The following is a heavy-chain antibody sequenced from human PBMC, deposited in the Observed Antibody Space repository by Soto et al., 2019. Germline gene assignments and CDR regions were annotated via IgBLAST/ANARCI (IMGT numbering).Heavy chain of an antibody. CDR1: GGSISSSSYY. CDR3: GSYYDDAFDI. Sequence: SETLSLTCTVSGGSISSSSYYWGWIRQPPGKGLEWIGSIYYSGSTYYNPSLKSRVTISVDTSKNQFSLKLSSVTAADTAVYYCGSYYDDAFDIWGQGTMVTVSS. CDR2: IYYSGST. J-gene: IGHJ3*02. D-gene: IGHD3-16*01. V-gene: IGHV4-39*01.